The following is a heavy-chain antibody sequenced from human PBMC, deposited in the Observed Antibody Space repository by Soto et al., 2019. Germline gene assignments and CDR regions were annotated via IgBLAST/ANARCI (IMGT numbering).Heavy chain of an antibody. CDR2: MSNSGDET. CDR1: GFPFRTYA. D-gene: IGHD6-19*01. Sequence: GGSLRLSCGASGFPFRTYAMGWVRQAPGKGLEWVSVMSNSGDETYYADSVKGRFTISRDNFQNTLYLQLSSLRADDTAVYYCAKDAARTSGWYYFDFWGQGTLVTVSS. V-gene: IGHV3-23*01. CDR3: AKDAARTSGWYYFDF. J-gene: IGHJ4*02.